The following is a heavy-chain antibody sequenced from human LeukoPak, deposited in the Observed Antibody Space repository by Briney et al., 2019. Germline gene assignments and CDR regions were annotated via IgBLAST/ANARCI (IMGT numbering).Heavy chain of an antibody. CDR3: ARGRQRWLQSDAFDI. J-gene: IGHJ3*02. Sequence: GGSLRLSCEASGFTFSTYSVNWVRQAPGKGLDWVSSISAGSSYIYYADSVKGRFTISRDNSKNTVYLQTNSLRVEDTALYYCARGRQRWLQSDAFDIWGLGTTVTVSS. CDR2: ISAGSSYI. D-gene: IGHD5-24*01. CDR1: GFTFSTYS. V-gene: IGHV3-21*01.